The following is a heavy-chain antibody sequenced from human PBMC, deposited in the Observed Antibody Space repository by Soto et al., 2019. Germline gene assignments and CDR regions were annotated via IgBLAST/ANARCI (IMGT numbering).Heavy chain of an antibody. Sequence: GGSLRLSCAASGFTFSSYWMHWVRQAPGKGLVWVSRINSDGSSTSYADSVRGRFTISRDNAKNTLYLQMNSLRAEDTAVYYCARVPLPTQIELYYYYYGMDVWGQGTTVTVSS. J-gene: IGHJ6*02. CDR2: INSDGSST. D-gene: IGHD1-1*01. V-gene: IGHV3-74*01. CDR1: GFTFSSYW. CDR3: ARVPLPTQIELYYYYYGMDV.